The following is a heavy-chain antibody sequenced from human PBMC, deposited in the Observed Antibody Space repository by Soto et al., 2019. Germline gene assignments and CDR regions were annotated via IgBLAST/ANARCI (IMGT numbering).Heavy chain of an antibody. V-gene: IGHV3-11*01. D-gene: IGHD4-17*01. Sequence: PGGSLRLSCAASKFIFSDYYMSWIRQAPRKGLEWVSYISNSGTTIYYADSVKGRFTISRDNAKKSLYLQMNSPRAEDTAVYYCARDTLPTDFGLGWDVWGQGTTVTVSS. CDR2: ISNSGTTI. CDR1: KFIFSDYY. J-gene: IGHJ6*02. CDR3: ARDTLPTDFGLGWDV.